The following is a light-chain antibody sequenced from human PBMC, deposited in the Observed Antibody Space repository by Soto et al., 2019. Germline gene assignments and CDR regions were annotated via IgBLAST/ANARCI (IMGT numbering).Light chain of an antibody. CDR2: GAS. Sequence: IVLTQSPDTLSMSPGXRATLSCRASQSVSSSYLAWYQQKPGQAPRLLISGASSRATGIPDRFSGSASGTDFTLTISRLEPEDFAVYYCQQHGSSPPTFGQGTKVDIK. CDR1: QSVSSSY. CDR3: QQHGSSPPT. V-gene: IGKV3-20*01. J-gene: IGKJ1*01.